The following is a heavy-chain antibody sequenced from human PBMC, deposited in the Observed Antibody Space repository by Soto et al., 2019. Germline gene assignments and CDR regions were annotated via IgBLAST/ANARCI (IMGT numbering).Heavy chain of an antibody. V-gene: IGHV1-69*02. D-gene: IGHD6-6*01. CDR1: GGTFSSYT. J-gene: IGHJ6*03. Sequence: QVQLVQSGAEVKKPGSSVKVSCKASGGTFSSYTISWVRQAPGQGLEWMGRIIPILGIANYAQKFQGRVTITADKSTSTAYMELSSLRSEDTAVYYCARGGTAARPYYDYMDVWGKGTTVTVSS. CDR2: IIPILGIA. CDR3: ARGGTAARPYYDYMDV.